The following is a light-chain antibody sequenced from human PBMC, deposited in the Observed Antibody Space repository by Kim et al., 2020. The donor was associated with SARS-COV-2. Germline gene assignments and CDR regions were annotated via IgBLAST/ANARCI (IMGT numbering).Light chain of an antibody. CDR3: QQYDNLPIT. CDR2: DAS. Sequence: DIQMTQSPSSLSASVGDRVTITCQASQDISNYINWYQQEPGKAPKLLIYDASNLETGVPSRFSGSGSGTDFTFTISSLQPEDIATYYCQQYDNLPITFGGGTKVDIK. J-gene: IGKJ4*01. V-gene: IGKV1-33*01. CDR1: QDISNY.